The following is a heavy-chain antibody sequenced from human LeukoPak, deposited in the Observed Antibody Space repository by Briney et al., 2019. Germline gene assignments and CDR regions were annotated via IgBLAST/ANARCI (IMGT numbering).Heavy chain of an antibody. D-gene: IGHD2-15*01. V-gene: IGHV4-39*07. Sequence: PSETLSLTCTVSGGSISSSSYYWGWIRQPPGKGLEWIGSIYYSGSTNYNPSLKSRVTISVDKSKNQFSLNLSSVTAADTAVYYCARVVAALGYYFDYWGQGTLVTVSS. CDR1: GGSISSSSYY. J-gene: IGHJ4*02. CDR2: IYYSGST. CDR3: ARVVAALGYYFDY.